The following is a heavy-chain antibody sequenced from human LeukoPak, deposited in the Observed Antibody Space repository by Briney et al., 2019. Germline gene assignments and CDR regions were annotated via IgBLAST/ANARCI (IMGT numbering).Heavy chain of an antibody. CDR2: IGTAGDT. D-gene: IGHD4-17*01. CDR1: GFAFSSYA. V-gene: IGHV3-13*01. Sequence: GGSLRLSCAASGFAFSSYAMTWVRQATGKGLEWVSAIGTAGDTYYPGSVKGRFTISRENAKNSLYLQMNSLRAGDTAVYYCARGGGGPTVFNWFDPWGQGTLVTVSS. CDR3: ARGGGGPTVFNWFDP. J-gene: IGHJ5*02.